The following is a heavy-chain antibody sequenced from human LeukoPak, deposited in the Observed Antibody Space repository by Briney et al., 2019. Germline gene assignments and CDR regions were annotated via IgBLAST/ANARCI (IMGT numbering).Heavy chain of an antibody. J-gene: IGHJ3*02. Sequence: GGSLRLSCEGSGFTFRTYWMTWVRQAPGKGLEWVANIKQDGSEKYYVDSVKGRFTISRDNAKNSLYLQMNSLRAEDTAVYYCARHAGYCSGGSCYDDAFDIWGQGTMVTVSS. CDR2: IKQDGSEK. CDR1: GFTFRTYW. V-gene: IGHV3-7*03. D-gene: IGHD2-15*01. CDR3: ARHAGYCSGGSCYDDAFDI.